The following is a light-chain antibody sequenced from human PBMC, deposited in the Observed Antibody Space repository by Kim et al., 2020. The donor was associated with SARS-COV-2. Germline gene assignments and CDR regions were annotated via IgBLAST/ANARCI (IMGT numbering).Light chain of an antibody. CDR2: DTD. CDR1: SIRNYY. CDR3: NSRDSTPHHVV. Sequence: ALGQTGRIKCQGDSIRNYYANWYQLKPGQAPLLVIQDTDQRPSRIAARFSGSSSGNTAFLTITGAQAEDEADYFCNSRDSTPHHVVFGGGTQLTVL. J-gene: IGLJ3*02. V-gene: IGLV3-19*01.